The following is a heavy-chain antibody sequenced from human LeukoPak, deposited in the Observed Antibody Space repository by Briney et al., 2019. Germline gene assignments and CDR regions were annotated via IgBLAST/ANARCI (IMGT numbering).Heavy chain of an antibody. CDR3: AKDYITLRYYFDY. Sequence: SGGSLRLSCAASGFTFSSYSMNWVRQAPGKGLEWVSYISSSSSTIYYADSVKGRFTISRDNAKNSLYLQMNSLRAEDTAVYYCAKDYITLRYYFDYWGQGTLVTVSS. CDR1: GFTFSSYS. CDR2: ISSSSSTI. V-gene: IGHV3-48*04. J-gene: IGHJ4*02. D-gene: IGHD4-17*01.